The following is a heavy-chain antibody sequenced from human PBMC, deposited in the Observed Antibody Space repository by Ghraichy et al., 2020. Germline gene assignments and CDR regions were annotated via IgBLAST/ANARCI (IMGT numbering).Heavy chain of an antibody. CDR1: GGSISNSYYY. Sequence: SQTLSLTCTVPGGSISNSYYYWGRIRQPPGKGLEWIGNIFYSGTTYYNPSLRGRVAVSVDTSKNQFSLKLSSVTAADTAVYYCASLIAASDHWYFHLWGRGTLVTVSS. CDR3: ASLIAASDHWYFHL. D-gene: IGHD6-6*01. CDR2: IFYSGTT. V-gene: IGHV4-39*07. J-gene: IGHJ2*01.